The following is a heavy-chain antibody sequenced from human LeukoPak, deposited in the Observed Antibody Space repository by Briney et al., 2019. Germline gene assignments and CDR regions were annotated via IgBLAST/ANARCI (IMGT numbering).Heavy chain of an antibody. J-gene: IGHJ5*02. D-gene: IGHD2-21*02. CDR2: IEDDGSER. CDR1: DFKFSEFR. Sequence: GGSLRLSCAASDFKFSEFRMSWVRQAPGKGPEWVATIEDDGSERYYVDSVKGRFTISRDNAKESLYLQMNSLRVDDTAVYYCARWDCSGDCAPDPWGQGTLVTVSS. CDR3: ARWDCSGDCAPDP. V-gene: IGHV3-7*01.